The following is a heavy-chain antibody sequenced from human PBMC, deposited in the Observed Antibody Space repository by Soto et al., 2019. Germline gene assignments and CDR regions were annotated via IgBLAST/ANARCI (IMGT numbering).Heavy chain of an antibody. Sequence: GGSLRLSCVASGFVFKNYEMNWVRQAPGKGLEWISYISNSGNTIYVADSMRGRFTISRNNAKNSLFLQMNSLRADDTAVYYCARDIDNRDYYYGLDVWGQGTTVTVSS. V-gene: IGHV3-48*03. J-gene: IGHJ6*02. D-gene: IGHD1-20*01. CDR2: ISNSGNTI. CDR1: GFVFKNYE. CDR3: ARDIDNRDYYYGLDV.